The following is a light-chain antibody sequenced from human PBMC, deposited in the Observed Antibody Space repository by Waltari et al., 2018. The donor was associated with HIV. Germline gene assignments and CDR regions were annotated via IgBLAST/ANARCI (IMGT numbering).Light chain of an antibody. V-gene: IGKV3-11*01. J-gene: IGKJ2*01. CDR3: QHRGDWYT. CDR1: QSLSNY. Sequence: EIVLSQSPASLSLSPGERATLSCRASQSLSNYLAWYQQKPGQAPRLLVYDASTRVTGIPARFRGSGSGTDFTLTISSLDPGDFAIYYCQHRGDWYTFGQGTKLEI. CDR2: DAS.